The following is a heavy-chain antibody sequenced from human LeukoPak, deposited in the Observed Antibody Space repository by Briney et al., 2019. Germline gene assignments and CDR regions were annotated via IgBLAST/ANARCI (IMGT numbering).Heavy chain of an antibody. CDR1: GFTFSDYY. CDR3: ARLSSSSNWFDP. Sequence: GGSLRLSCAASGFTFSDYYMSWIRQAPGKGLEWVSYISSSSSYTNYADSVKGQFTISRDNAENSLYLQMNSLRAEDTAVYYCARLSSSSNWFDPWGQGTLVTVSS. J-gene: IGHJ5*02. D-gene: IGHD6-6*01. CDR2: ISSSSSYT. V-gene: IGHV3-11*06.